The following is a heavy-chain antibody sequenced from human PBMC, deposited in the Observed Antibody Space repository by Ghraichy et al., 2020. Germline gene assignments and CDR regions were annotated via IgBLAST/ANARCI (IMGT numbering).Heavy chain of an antibody. Sequence: SCAASGFTFSSYVMPWVRQAPGKGLEWVSTISGSGATTYYADSVKGRFTISRDNSKNTLSLQVNSLRTEATAVYYCVRAHAADSGYWFGSDYWGQGTLVTVSS. CDR1: GFTFSSYV. J-gene: IGHJ4*02. V-gene: IGHV3-23*01. CDR3: VRAHAADSGYWFGSDY. CDR2: ISGSGATT. D-gene: IGHD3-10*01.